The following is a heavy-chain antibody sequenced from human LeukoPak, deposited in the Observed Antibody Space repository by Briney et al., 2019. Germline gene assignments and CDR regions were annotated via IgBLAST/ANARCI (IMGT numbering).Heavy chain of an antibody. D-gene: IGHD4-17*01. J-gene: IGHJ2*01. CDR2: IYYSGST. V-gene: IGHV4-59*01. CDR3: AMGVTTSLFDL. Sequence: KPSETRSLTCTVSGGSISSYYWSWIRQPPGKGLEWIGYIYYSGSTNYSPPLKSRVTISVDTSKNQFSLKLNSVTAADTAVYYCAMGVTTSLFDLWGRGTLVTVSS. CDR1: GGSISSYY.